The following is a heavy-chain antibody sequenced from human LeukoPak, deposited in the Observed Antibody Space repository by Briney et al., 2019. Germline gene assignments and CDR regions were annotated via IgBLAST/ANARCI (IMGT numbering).Heavy chain of an antibody. D-gene: IGHD3-9*01. J-gene: IGHJ4*02. CDR2: INPNSGGT. Sequence: GASVKVSCKASGYTFTGYYMHWVRQAPGQGLEWMGWINPNSGGTNYAQKFQGWVTMTRDTSISTAYMELSRLRSDDTAVYYCARGEYDILTGYYFRYWGQGTLVTVSS. CDR3: ARGEYDILTGYYFRY. CDR1: GYTFTGYY. V-gene: IGHV1-2*04.